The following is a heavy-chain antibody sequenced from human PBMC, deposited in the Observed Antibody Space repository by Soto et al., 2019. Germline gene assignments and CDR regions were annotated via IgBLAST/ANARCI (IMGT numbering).Heavy chain of an antibody. J-gene: IGHJ4*02. V-gene: IGHV2-5*02. CDR3: AHRVLRTVFGLVTTTAIYFDF. CDR2: IYWDDDK. D-gene: IGHD3-3*01. Sequence: QITLNESGPTVVRPTETLTLTCRFSGFSLTTSGVGVGWIRQSPGKAPEWLALIYWDDDKRYSASLKSRLTIPKDTSKNQVVLTVSDLDPTYTATYYCAHRVLRTVFGLVTTTAIYFDFWGQGTPVAVSS. CDR1: GFSLTTSGVG.